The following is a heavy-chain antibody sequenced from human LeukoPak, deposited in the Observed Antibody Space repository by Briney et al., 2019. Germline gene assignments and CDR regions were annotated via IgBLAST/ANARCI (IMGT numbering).Heavy chain of an antibody. CDR2: ISYDGSNK. Sequence: GGSLRLSCAASGFTFSSYGMHWVRQAPGKGLEWVAVISYDGSNKYYADSVKGRFTISRDNSKNTLYLQMNSLRAEDTALYYCAKDISSGWPDAFDIWGQGTMVTVSS. CDR3: AKDISSGWPDAFDI. J-gene: IGHJ3*02. CDR1: GFTFSSYG. D-gene: IGHD6-19*01. V-gene: IGHV3-30*18.